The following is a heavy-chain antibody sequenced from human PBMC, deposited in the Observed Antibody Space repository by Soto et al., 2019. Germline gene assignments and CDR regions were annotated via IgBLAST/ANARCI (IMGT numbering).Heavy chain of an antibody. CDR3: ARGVRRPSSWYSDY. J-gene: IGHJ4*02. V-gene: IGHV4-39*02. D-gene: IGHD6-13*01. CDR1: GVSIHNSHSF. CDR2: VYYSGGA. Sequence: PSETLSLTCTVSGVSIHNSHSFWGWIRQPPGKGLEFIGTVYYSGGAHYNSSLKSRVTISVDTANNQFSLKLSSVTAADTAVYYCARGVRRPSSWYSDYWGQGTLVTVSS.